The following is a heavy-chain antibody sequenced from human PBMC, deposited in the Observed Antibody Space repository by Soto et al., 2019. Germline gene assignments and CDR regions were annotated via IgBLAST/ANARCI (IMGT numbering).Heavy chain of an antibody. Sequence: SETLSLTCTVSGGSISSSSYYWGWIRQPPGKGLEWIGSIYYGGSTYYNPSLKSRVTISVDTSKNQFSLKLTSVTAADTAVYFCASRPGGSGSYYLPRDFDIWCQG. CDR1: GGSISSSSYY. J-gene: IGHJ3*02. CDR2: IYYGGST. D-gene: IGHD3-10*01. CDR3: ASRPGGSGSYYLPRDFDI. V-gene: IGHV4-39*01.